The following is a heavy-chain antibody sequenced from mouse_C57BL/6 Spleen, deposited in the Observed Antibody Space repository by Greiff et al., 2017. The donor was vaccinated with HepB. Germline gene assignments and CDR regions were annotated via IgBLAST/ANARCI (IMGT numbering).Heavy chain of an antibody. J-gene: IGHJ4*01. CDR2: IDPSASYT. V-gene: IGHV1-50*01. Sequence: QVQLQQPGAELVKPGASVKLSCKASGYTFTSYWMQWVKQRPGQGLEWIGEIDPSASYTNYNQKFKGKATLTVDTSSSTAYMQLSSLTSEDSAVYYCARDPRGSGAMDYWGQGTSVTVSS. CDR3: ARDPRGSGAMDY. D-gene: IGHD1-1*01. CDR1: GYTFTSYW.